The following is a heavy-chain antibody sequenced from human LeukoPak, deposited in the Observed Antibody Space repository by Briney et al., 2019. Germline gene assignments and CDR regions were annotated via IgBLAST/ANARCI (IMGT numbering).Heavy chain of an antibody. Sequence: GASVKVSCKASGYTFTSYGISWVRQAPGQGLEWMGWISAYNGNTNYAQKLQGRVTMTTDTSTSTAYMELRSLRSDDTAVYYCARDQAVGQQLVKYYYHGMDVWGQGTTVTVSS. D-gene: IGHD6-13*01. CDR2: ISAYNGNT. CDR1: GYTFTSYG. J-gene: IGHJ6*02. V-gene: IGHV1-18*01. CDR3: ARDQAVGQQLVKYYYHGMDV.